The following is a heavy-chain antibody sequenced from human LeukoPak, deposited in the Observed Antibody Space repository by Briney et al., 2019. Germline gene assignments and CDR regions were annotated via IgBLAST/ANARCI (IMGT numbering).Heavy chain of an antibody. CDR3: ARDTVTTPIPFDY. CDR1: GFTFSNYW. J-gene: IGHJ4*02. Sequence: GGSLRLSCEGSGFTFSNYWMGWVRQAPGKGLQWVANIKTDGSEKYYVDSVKGRFTISRDNAKNSLYLQMNSLRAEDTAVYYCARDTVTTPIPFDYWGQGTLVTVSS. D-gene: IGHD4-17*01. CDR2: IKTDGSEK. V-gene: IGHV3-7*01.